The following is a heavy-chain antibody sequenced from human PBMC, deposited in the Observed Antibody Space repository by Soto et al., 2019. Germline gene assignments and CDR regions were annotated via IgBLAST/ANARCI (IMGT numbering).Heavy chain of an antibody. CDR2: IYHSGST. CDR1: GGSISSSNW. CDR3: ARGGHQPLSDFGWFDP. D-gene: IGHD2-2*01. V-gene: IGHV4-4*02. Sequence: KTXGTLDITCAVSGGSISSSNWWGCVRQPPGKGLEWIGEIYHSGSTNYNPSLKSRVTISVDKSKNQFSLKLSSVTAADTAVYYCARGGHQPLSDFGWFDPWGQGTLVTVSS. J-gene: IGHJ5*02.